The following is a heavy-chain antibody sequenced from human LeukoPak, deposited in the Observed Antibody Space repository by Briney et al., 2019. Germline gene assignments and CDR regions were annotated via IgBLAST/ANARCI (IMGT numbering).Heavy chain of an antibody. Sequence: GGSLRLSCAASRVSRFNFWTPGLHWVRQAPGKGLEWVAFIQYDESQKYYADSVKGRFTISRDYSKNTLYLQMNSLRAEDTAFYYCARDSGFSGTQRGEYWGQGTLVTVSS. D-gene: IGHD3/OR15-3a*01. CDR2: IQYDESQK. CDR3: ARDSGFSGTQRGEY. J-gene: IGHJ4*02. V-gene: IGHV3-30*02. CDR1: RVSRFNFWTPG.